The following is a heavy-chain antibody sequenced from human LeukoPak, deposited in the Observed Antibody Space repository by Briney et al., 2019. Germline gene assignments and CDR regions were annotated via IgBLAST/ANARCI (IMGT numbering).Heavy chain of an antibody. Sequence: GRSLRLSCAASGFSFSSYGMHWVRQAPGKGLEGVASINPDESEKYSAGSVKGRFTISRDNAKNSLFLQMENLRVEDTAFYYCVRDLHYSRLDYWGQGMLVAVSS. CDR3: VRDLHYSRLDY. V-gene: IGHV3-7*01. CDR2: INPDESEK. D-gene: IGHD4-11*01. CDR1: GFSFSSYG. J-gene: IGHJ4*02.